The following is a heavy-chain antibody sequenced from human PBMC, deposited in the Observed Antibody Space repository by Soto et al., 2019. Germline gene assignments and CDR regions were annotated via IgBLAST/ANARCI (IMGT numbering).Heavy chain of an antibody. CDR3: AKDRLWFGELTFDY. J-gene: IGHJ4*02. D-gene: IGHD3-10*01. Sequence: EVQLLESGGGLVQPGGSLRLSCEASGFTFSGYALSWVRQAPGRGLEWVSAISGSGGSTYYADSVKGRFTISRDNSKNTLYLQMNSLRAEDTAVYYCAKDRLWFGELTFDYWGQGTLVTVSS. CDR2: ISGSGGST. CDR1: GFTFSGYA. V-gene: IGHV3-23*01.